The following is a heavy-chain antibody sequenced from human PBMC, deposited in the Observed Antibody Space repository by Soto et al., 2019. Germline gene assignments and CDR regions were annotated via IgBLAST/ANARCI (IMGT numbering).Heavy chain of an antibody. CDR1: GYTFTSYA. Sequence: ASVKVSCKASGYTFTSYAMHWVRQAPGQRLEWMGWINAGNGNTKYSQTFQGRVTITRDTSASTAYMELSSLRSEDTAVYYCARYCTSTSGYGFDQVYGMDVWGQGTTVTVS. CDR3: ARYCTSTSGYGFDQVYGMDV. V-gene: IGHV1-3*01. CDR2: INAGNGNT. D-gene: IGHD2-2*01. J-gene: IGHJ6*02.